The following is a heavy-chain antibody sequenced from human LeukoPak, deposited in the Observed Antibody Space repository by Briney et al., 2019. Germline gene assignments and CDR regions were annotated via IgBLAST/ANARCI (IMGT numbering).Heavy chain of an antibody. D-gene: IGHD2-21*02. Sequence: SQTLSLTCTVSGGSISSGSYYWSWIRQPAGKGLEWIGRIYTSGSTNYNPSLKSRVTISVDKSKNQFSLKMSSGPAAVTAVYCGARALPYSGCDCNRPWAQGTLVAVSS. CDR1: GGSISSGSYY. V-gene: IGHV4-61*02. CDR2: IYTSGST. J-gene: IGHJ4*02. CDR3: ARALPYSGCDCNRP.